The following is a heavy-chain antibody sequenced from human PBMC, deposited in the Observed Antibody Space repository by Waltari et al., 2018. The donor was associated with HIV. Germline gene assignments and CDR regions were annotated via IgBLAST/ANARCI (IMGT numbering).Heavy chain of an antibody. J-gene: IGHJ4*02. Sequence: QLQLQESGPGLVKPSETLSLTCTVSGGSISSSSYYWGVNRQPPGKGLEWIGSIYYSGSTYYNPSLKSRVTISVDTSKNQFSLKLSSVTAADTAVYYCARAVQGYCSGGSCENYFDYWGQGTLVTVSS. CDR3: ARAVQGYCSGGSCENYFDY. CDR1: GGSISSSSYY. V-gene: IGHV4-39*01. CDR2: IYYSGST. D-gene: IGHD2-15*01.